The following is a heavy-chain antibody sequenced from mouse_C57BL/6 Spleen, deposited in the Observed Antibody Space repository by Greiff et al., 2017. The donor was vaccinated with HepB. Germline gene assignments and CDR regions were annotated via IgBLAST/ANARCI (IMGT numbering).Heavy chain of an antibody. Sequence: VHLVESGPGLVQPSQCLSITCTVSGFSLTSYGVHWVRQSPGKGLEWLGVIWSGGSTDYNAAFISRLSISKDNSKSQVFFKMNSLQADDTAIYYCARNYYGSSPWYFDVWGTGTTVTVSS. CDR2: IWSGGST. J-gene: IGHJ1*03. D-gene: IGHD1-1*01. V-gene: IGHV2-2*01. CDR1: GFSLTSYG. CDR3: ARNYYGSSPWYFDV.